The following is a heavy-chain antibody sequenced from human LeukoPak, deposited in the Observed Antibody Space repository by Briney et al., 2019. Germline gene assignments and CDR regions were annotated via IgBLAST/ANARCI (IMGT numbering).Heavy chain of an antibody. V-gene: IGHV3-30*02. Sequence: GGSLRLSCAASGFTFSSYGMHWVRQAPGKGLEWVAFIRYDGSNKYYADSVKGRFTISRDNSKNTLYLQMNSLRAEDTAVYYCAKGGIAVAGSDYWGQGTLVTVSS. D-gene: IGHD6-19*01. CDR2: IRYDGSNK. CDR1: GFTFSSYG. CDR3: AKGGIAVAGSDY. J-gene: IGHJ4*02.